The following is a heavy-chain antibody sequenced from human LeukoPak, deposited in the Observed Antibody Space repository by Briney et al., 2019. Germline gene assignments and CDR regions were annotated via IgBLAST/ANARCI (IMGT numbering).Heavy chain of an antibody. J-gene: IGHJ4*02. Sequence: PGGSLRLSCAASGFTFSNYWMYWVRQAPGKGLVWVSRINSDGSNTTYADSVKGRFTISRDNAKNTLYLQMNSLRAEDTAVYYCARDLGVRGLITPTLDYWGQGTLVTVSS. CDR3: ARDLGVRGLITPTLDY. CDR2: INSDGSNT. CDR1: GFTFSNYW. D-gene: IGHD3-10*01. V-gene: IGHV3-74*01.